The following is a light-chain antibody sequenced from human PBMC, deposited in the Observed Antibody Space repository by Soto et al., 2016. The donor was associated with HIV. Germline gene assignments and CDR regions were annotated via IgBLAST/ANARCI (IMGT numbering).Light chain of an antibody. CDR2: KAS. J-gene: IGKJ2*01. CDR1: QSISKW. CDR3: QHFRMYSSDT. Sequence: DIQMTQSPSTLSASVGDRVTITCRASQSISKWLAWYQQKPGEAPRLLISKASSLESGVPSRFSGSGSGTEFTLTISSLQPDDFATYYCQHFRMYSSDTFGQGTKLEI. V-gene: IGKV1-5*03.